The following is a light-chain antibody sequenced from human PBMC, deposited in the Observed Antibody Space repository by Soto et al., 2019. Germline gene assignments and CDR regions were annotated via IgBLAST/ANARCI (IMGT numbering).Light chain of an antibody. V-gene: IGKV1-9*01. Sequence: DIQLTQSPSFLSASVGDRVTITCRASQGIGSYLAWYQQKPGKAPNLLIYGASTLQSGVPSRFSGSGPGTDFTLTISSLQPEDFAACYCQQLNSYPPWTFGPGTKVDIK. J-gene: IGKJ3*01. CDR1: QGIGSY. CDR2: GAS. CDR3: QQLNSYPPWT.